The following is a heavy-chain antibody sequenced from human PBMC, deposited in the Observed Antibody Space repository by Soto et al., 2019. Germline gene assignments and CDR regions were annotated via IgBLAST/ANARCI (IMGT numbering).Heavy chain of an antibody. D-gene: IGHD3-22*01. CDR2: IYYSGST. J-gene: IGHJ5*02. CDR1: GGSISSGGYY. CDR3: ARMSYEMSGTAADP. V-gene: IGHV4-31*03. Sequence: QVQLQESGPGLVKPSQTLSLPCTVSGGSISSGGYYWSWIRHHPGKGLEWIGSIYYSGSTYYNPSLKSRVTISVDTSKNQFALELGSVTAAATAVYYCARMSYEMSGTAADPWGQGTLVTVSS.